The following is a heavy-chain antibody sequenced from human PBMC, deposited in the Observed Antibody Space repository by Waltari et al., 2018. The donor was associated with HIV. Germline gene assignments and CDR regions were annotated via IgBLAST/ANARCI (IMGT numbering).Heavy chain of an antibody. J-gene: IGHJ4*02. CDR1: GFTFSSYA. Sequence: QVQLVESGGGVVQPGRSLRLSCAASGFTFSSYAMHWVRQAPGKGVEWVAVISYEGRNKYYADPVKGRFTISRDNSKNTLYLQMNSLRAEDTAVYYCARPMNYGDDPYYFDYWGQGTLVTVSS. D-gene: IGHD4-17*01. CDR3: ARPMNYGDDPYYFDY. V-gene: IGHV3-30*01. CDR2: ISYEGRNK.